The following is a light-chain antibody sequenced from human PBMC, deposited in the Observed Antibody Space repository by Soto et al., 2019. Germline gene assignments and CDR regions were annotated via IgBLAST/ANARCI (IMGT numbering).Light chain of an antibody. CDR3: SSYTSSSTLGYV. J-gene: IGLJ1*01. V-gene: IGLV2-14*01. CDR2: EVS. Sequence: QSALTQPASVSGSPGQSITISCTGTSSDVGGYNYVSWYQQYPGKAPKLMIYEVSYRPSGVSDRFSGSKSGNTASLTISGLQAEDEADYYCSSYTSSSTLGYVFGTGTQLTVL. CDR1: SSDVGGYNY.